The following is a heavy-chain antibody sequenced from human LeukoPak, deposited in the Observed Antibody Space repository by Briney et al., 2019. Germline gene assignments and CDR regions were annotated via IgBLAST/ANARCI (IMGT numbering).Heavy chain of an antibody. CDR1: GFTFSSYS. D-gene: IGHD6-13*01. Sequence: SGGSLRLSCAASGFTFSSYSMNWVRQAPGKGLEWVSSISSSSSYIYYADSVKGRFTISRDNAKNSLYLQMNSLRAEDTAVYYCARDLVAIGQQLVGASDYWGQGTLVTVSS. CDR3: ARDLVAIGQQLVGASDY. V-gene: IGHV3-21*01. CDR2: ISSSSSYI. J-gene: IGHJ4*02.